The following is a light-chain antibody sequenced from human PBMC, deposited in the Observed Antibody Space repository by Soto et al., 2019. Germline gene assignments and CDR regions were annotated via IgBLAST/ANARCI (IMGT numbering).Light chain of an antibody. J-gene: IGLJ3*02. CDR1: SSNIGNNY. CDR3: GTWDSSLSGGGV. V-gene: IGLV1-51*01. Sequence: QSVLTQPPSVSAAPGQKVTISCSGSSSNIGNNYVSWYQQLPGTAPKLLIYDNDRRPSGIPDRFSASKSGTSATLGISGLQTGDEADYYCGTWDSSLSGGGVFGGGTKVTVL. CDR2: DND.